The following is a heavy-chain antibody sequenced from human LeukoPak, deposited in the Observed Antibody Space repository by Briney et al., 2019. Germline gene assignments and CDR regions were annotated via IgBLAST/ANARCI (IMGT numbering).Heavy chain of an antibody. CDR3: ARGRTGLDY. CDR2: ISYDGSNK. J-gene: IGHJ4*02. CDR1: GFTFSSYA. V-gene: IGHV3-30-3*01. D-gene: IGHD1-14*01. Sequence: GGSLGLSCAASGFTFSSYAMHWVRQAPGKGLEWVAVISYDGSNKYYADSVKGRFTISRDNSKNTLYLQMNSLRAEDTAVYYCARGRTGLDYWGQGTLVTVSS.